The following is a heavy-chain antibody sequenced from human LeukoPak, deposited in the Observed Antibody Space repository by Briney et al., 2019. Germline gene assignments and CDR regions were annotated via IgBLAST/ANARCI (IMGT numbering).Heavy chain of an antibody. CDR2: IFNTGST. J-gene: IGHJ4*02. V-gene: IGHV4-61*02. CDR3: ASTYYYDSSGYYYAPDY. D-gene: IGHD3-22*01. Sequence: RSSETLSLTCAVSGDSIGRGSYYWGWIRQPAGKAPEWIGRIFNTGSTSYNSSLKSRVTISVDTSKNQFSLNLRSVTAADTAVYYCASTYYYDSSGYYYAPDYWGQGTLVTVSS. CDR1: GDSIGRGSYY.